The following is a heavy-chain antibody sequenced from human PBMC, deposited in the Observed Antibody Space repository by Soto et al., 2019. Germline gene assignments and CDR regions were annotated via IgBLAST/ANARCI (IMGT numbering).Heavy chain of an antibody. CDR2: IIPIFGTA. J-gene: IGHJ4*02. CDR1: GGTFSSYA. V-gene: IGHV1-69*01. D-gene: IGHD2-21*02. Sequence: QVQLVQSGAEVKKPGSSVKVSCKASGGTFSSYAISWVRQAPGQGLEWMGGIIPIFGTANYAQKFQGRATITADESTSTAYMELSSLRSEDTAVYYCASSHIVVVTAIGYFDYWGQGTLVTVSS. CDR3: ASSHIVVVTAIGYFDY.